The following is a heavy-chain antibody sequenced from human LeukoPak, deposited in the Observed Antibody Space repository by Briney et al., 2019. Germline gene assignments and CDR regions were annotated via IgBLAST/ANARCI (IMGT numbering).Heavy chain of an antibody. D-gene: IGHD5-24*01. V-gene: IGHV3-74*01. J-gene: IGHJ4*02. Sequence: PGGALRLSCAGSGFTFSSYWIHWVRPAPGKGLVWVSRINTDGITTNYADSVKGRFTVSRHNAKTTLFLEMNSLRAEDTAMYYCGSPSSDGSVDCWGQRTLVTVSS. CDR3: GSPSSDGSVDC. CDR2: INTDGITT. CDR1: GFTFSSYW.